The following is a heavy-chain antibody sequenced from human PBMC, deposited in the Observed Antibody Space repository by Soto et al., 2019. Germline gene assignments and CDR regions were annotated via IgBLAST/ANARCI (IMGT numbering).Heavy chain of an antibody. Sequence: QVQLQESGPGLVKPSQTLSLTCTVSGGSISSGGYYWSWIRQHPGKGLEWIGYIYYSGSTYYNPFLKSRVTISVDTAKKQFSLKLGSVTAADTAVYYCARDVPIAAAGYWGQGTLVTVSS. V-gene: IGHV4-31*03. CDR3: ARDVPIAAAGY. CDR1: GGSISSGGYY. D-gene: IGHD6-13*01. CDR2: IYYSGST. J-gene: IGHJ4*02.